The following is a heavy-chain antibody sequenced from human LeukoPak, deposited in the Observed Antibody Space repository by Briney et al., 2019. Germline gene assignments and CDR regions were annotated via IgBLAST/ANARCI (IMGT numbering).Heavy chain of an antibody. CDR1: GFTFSSYS. J-gene: IGHJ4*02. Sequence: PGGSLRLSCAASGFTFSSYSMNWVRQARGKGLEWGSSISSSSSYIYYAESVKGRFTISRDNDKSSLYLHMNSLRAEDTAVYYCARDLIVGGTAILGYWGQGTLVTVSS. D-gene: IGHD1-26*01. CDR3: ARDLIVGGTAILGY. V-gene: IGHV3-21*01. CDR2: ISSSSSYI.